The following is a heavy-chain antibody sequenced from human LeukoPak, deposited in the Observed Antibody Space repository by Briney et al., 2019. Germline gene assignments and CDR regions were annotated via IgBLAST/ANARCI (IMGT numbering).Heavy chain of an antibody. Sequence: GGSLRLSCAASGFTFSSYWMHWVRQAPGKGLVWVSRINSDGSSTSYADSVKGQFTISRDNAKNTLYLQMNSLRAEDTAVYYCARKKVNSYGTALDYWGQGTLVTVSS. V-gene: IGHV3-74*01. CDR3: ARKKVNSYGTALDY. J-gene: IGHJ4*02. CDR1: GFTFSSYW. D-gene: IGHD5-18*01. CDR2: INSDGSST.